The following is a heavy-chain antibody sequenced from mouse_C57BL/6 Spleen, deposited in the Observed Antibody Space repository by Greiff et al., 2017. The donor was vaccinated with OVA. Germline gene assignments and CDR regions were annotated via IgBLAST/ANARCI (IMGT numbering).Heavy chain of an antibody. V-gene: IGHV14-4*01. Sequence: EVQLQESGAELVRPGASVKLSCTASGFNIKDDYMHWVKQRPEQGLEWIGWIDPENGDTEYASKFQGKATITADTSSNTAYLQLSGLTSEDTAVYYCTTDYYGSSYAWFAYWGQGTLVTVSA. CDR3: TTDYYGSSYAWFAY. D-gene: IGHD1-1*01. J-gene: IGHJ3*01. CDR2: IDPENGDT. CDR1: GFNIKDDY.